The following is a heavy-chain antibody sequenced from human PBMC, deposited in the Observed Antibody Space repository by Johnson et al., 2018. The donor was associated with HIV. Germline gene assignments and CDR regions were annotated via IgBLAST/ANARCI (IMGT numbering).Heavy chain of an antibody. Sequence: QVQLVESGGGVVQPGGSLRLSCAASGFTFSSYGMHWVRQAPGKGLEWVAFIRYDGSNKYYADSVKGRFTISRDNSKNTLYLQMNSLRDEDTAVYYCARDLVRYFDPYAFDIWGQGTMVTVSS. CDR3: ARDLVRYFDPYAFDI. CDR2: IRYDGSNK. J-gene: IGHJ3*02. CDR1: GFTFSSYG. V-gene: IGHV3-30*02. D-gene: IGHD3-9*01.